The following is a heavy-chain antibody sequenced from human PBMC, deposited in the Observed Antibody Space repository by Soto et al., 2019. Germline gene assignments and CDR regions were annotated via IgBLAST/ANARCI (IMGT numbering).Heavy chain of an antibody. CDR3: ARDRGYCIGGSCLYNYYYGMEV. V-gene: IGHV4-4*02. J-gene: IGHJ6*01. D-gene: IGHD2-15*01. CDR1: GGSISSSNW. CDR2: IYHSGST. Sequence: SETLSLTCAVSGGSISSSNWWSWVRQPPGKGLEWIGEIYHSGSTNYNPSLKSRVTMSVDKSKNQFSLKLSSVTAADTAVYYCARDRGYCIGGSCLYNYYYGMEVWGQGTTVTVSS.